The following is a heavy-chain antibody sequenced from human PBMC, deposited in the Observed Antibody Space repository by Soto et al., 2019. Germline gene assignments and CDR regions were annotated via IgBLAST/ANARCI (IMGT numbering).Heavy chain of an antibody. D-gene: IGHD2-15*01. CDR1: GFTFSSYG. CDR2: ISYDGSNK. Sequence: GGSLRLSCAASGFTFSSYGMHWVRQAPGKGLEWVAVISYDGSNKYYADSVKGRFTISRDNSKNTLYLQMNSLRAEDTAVYYCAKYCSGGSCHGACDIWGQGTMVTVSS. J-gene: IGHJ3*02. V-gene: IGHV3-30*18. CDR3: AKYCSGGSCHGACDI.